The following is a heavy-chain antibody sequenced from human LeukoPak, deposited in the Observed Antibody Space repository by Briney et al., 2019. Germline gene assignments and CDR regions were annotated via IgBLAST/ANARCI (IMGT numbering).Heavy chain of an antibody. D-gene: IGHD3-10*01. CDR2: INWNGGST. V-gene: IGHV3-20*04. CDR3: AKVGATYYDGSGSFPYFDY. Sequence: PGGSLRLSCAASGFTFDDFGMSWVRQAPGKGLEWVSGINWNGGSTGYADSLKGRFTISRDNSKNTLYLQMNSLRAEDTAVYYCAKVGATYYDGSGSFPYFDYWGQGTLVTVSS. CDR1: GFTFDDFG. J-gene: IGHJ4*02.